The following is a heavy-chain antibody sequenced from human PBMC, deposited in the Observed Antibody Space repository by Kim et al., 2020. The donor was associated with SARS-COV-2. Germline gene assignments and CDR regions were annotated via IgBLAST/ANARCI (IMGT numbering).Heavy chain of an antibody. V-gene: IGHV4-39*07. CDR2: IYYSGST. J-gene: IGHJ4*02. CDR1: GGSISSSSYY. Sequence: SETLSLTCTVSGGSISSSSYYWDWIRQPPGKGLEWIGSIYYSGSTYYNPSLKSRVTISVDTSKNQFSLKLSSVTAADTAVYYCARLGRGERGYSGYVLSDYWGQGTLVTVSS. CDR3: ARLGRGERGYSGYVLSDY. D-gene: IGHD5-12*01.